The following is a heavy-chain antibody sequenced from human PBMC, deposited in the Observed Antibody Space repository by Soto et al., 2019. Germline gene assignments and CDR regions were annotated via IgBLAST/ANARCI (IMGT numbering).Heavy chain of an antibody. CDR1: GFTFGNYA. CDR3: ARSLNSYYYYGMDV. V-gene: IGHV3-30-3*01. CDR2: ISDDGGNA. J-gene: IGHJ6*02. Sequence: QVQLVESGGGVVQPGRSLRLSCAASGFTFGNYAVNWVRQAPGKGLEWVAVISDDGGNAYHADSVKGRFTISRDNSKNTMYLQMNSLRGEDTAEYYCARSLNSYYYYGMDVWGQGTTVTVSS.